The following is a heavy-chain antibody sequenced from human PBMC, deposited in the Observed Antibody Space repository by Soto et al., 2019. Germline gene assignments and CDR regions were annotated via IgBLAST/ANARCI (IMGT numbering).Heavy chain of an antibody. CDR2: IXAXXXNX. J-gene: IGHJ6*02. CDR3: ATPLLYPYYYYGMDV. Sequence: ASVKVSCKASGYTFTSYAMHWVRQAPGQRLEWMGXIXAXXXNXNXAXKXXXXVTMTTDTSTSTAYMELRRLRSDDTAVYYCATPLLYPYYYYGMDVWGQGTTVTVSS. CDR1: GYTFTSYA. D-gene: IGHD2-15*01. V-gene: IGHV1-3*01.